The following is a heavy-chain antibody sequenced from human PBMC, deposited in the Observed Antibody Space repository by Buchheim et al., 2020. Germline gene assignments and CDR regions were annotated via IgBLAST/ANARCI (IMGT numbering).Heavy chain of an antibody. CDR3: ARWYYDILTGYYQDGFDI. CDR2: INSDGSST. Sequence: EVQLVESGGGSVQPGGSLRLSCAASGFTFSSYWMHWVRQAPGKGLVWVSRINSDGSSTSYADSVKGRFTISRDNAKNTLYLQMNSLRAEDTAVYYCARWYYDILTGYYQDGFDIWGQGT. D-gene: IGHD3-9*01. J-gene: IGHJ3*02. V-gene: IGHV3-74*01. CDR1: GFTFSSYW.